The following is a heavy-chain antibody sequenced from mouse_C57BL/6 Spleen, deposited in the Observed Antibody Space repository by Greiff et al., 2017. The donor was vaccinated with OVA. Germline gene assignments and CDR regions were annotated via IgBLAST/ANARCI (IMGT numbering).Heavy chain of an antibody. CDR1: GFTFSSYA. Sequence: EVNLVESGEGLVKPGGSLKLSCAASGFTFSSYAMSWVRQTPEKRLEWVAYISSGGDYIYYADTVKGRFTISRDNARNTLYLQMSSLKSEDTAMYYCTRVNDGYFWFAYWGQGTLVTVSA. CDR2: ISSGGDYI. J-gene: IGHJ3*01. V-gene: IGHV5-9-1*02. D-gene: IGHD2-3*01. CDR3: TRVNDGYFWFAY.